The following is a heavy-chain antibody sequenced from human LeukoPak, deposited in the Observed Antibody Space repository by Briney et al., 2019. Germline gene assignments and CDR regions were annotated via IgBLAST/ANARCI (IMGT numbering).Heavy chain of an antibody. Sequence: SEPVSLMCCLSCGYLCCYFGRWLRPPAGRGVEWIGCVFSSGSFHYNLSLQCSVTMPVDVYKQQFSLSVSCVCAADTAVYYCARDGMYGETADYWGQGTLVTVSS. V-gene: IGHV4-4*07. J-gene: IGHJ4*02. CDR3: ARDGMYGETADY. CDR1: CGYLCCYF. CDR2: VFSSGSF. D-gene: IGHD4-17*01.